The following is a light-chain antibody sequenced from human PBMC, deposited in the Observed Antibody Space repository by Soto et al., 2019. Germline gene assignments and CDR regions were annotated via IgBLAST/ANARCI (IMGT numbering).Light chain of an antibody. J-gene: IGLJ1*01. CDR3: SSYTSSSTLFV. CDR2: DVS. Sequence: LNHPASGTGFPVGAISISCTRTSSDVGGYNYVSWYQQHPGKAPKLMIYDVSNRPSGVSNRFSGSKSGNTASLTISGLQAEDGADYYCSSYTSSSTLFVFGTGTKVTVL. V-gene: IGLV2-14*01. CDR1: SSDVGGYNY.